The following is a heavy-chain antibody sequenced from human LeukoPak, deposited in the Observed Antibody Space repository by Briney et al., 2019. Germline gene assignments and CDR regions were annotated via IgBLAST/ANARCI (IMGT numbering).Heavy chain of an antibody. V-gene: IGHV1-18*01. J-gene: IGHJ4*02. Sequence: ASVKISCKASGYTFTRNGISWVRQAPGGGLEWMGWFSAYNGNTNYAQKFQGRVTMTTDTPTSTAYMELRSLRSDDTAAYYCAYESSAYYVYWGQGTLVTVSS. CDR1: GYTFTRNG. CDR3: AYESSAYYVY. D-gene: IGHD3-22*01. CDR2: FSAYNGNT.